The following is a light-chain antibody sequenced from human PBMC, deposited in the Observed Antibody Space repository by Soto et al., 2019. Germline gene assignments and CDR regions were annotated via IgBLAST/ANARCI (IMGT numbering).Light chain of an antibody. CDR2: DVS. CDR3: SSYTSIDPPV. Sequence: QSALTQPASGSGSTGQSITISCTGTSSDVGAYNSVSWYQQHPGKAHKLIIYDVSYRPSGVSNRFSGSKSGNTASLTISGLQAEDEADYYCSSYTSIDPPVFGTGTKVTVL. V-gene: IGLV2-14*01. J-gene: IGLJ1*01. CDR1: SSDVGAYNS.